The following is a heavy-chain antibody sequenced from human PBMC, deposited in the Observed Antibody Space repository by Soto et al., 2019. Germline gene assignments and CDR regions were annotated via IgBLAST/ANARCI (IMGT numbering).Heavy chain of an antibody. CDR2: IYYTGST. Sequence: SETLSLTCIVSGDSISSYYWSWIRHSPGKGLEWIGYIYYTGSTNYNPSLKSRVTISVDTPKNQFSLKLTSVTAADTAVYFCARSEATALDFWGQGILVTGSS. J-gene: IGHJ4*02. CDR3: ARSEATALDF. CDR1: GDSISSYY. V-gene: IGHV4-59*12.